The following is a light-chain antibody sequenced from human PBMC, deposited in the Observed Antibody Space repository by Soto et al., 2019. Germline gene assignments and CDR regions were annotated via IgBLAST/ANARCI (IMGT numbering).Light chain of an antibody. J-gene: IGLJ3*02. CDR1: SSDVGGYNY. Sequence: QSVLTQPRSVSGSTGQSVTISCTGTSSDVGGYNYVSWYQQHPGKAPKLMIYDVNKRPSGVPDRFSGSKSGNTASLTISGLQAEDEADYYCCSYAGSYTWVFGGGTKLTVL. CDR3: CSYAGSYTWV. CDR2: DVN. V-gene: IGLV2-11*01.